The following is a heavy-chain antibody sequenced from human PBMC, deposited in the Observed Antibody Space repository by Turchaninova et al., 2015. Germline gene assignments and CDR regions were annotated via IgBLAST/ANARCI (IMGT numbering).Heavy chain of an antibody. D-gene: IGHD2-15*01. J-gene: IGHJ5*02. V-gene: IGHV3-23*01. CDR3: ARDGIEEAATERYNWFDP. CDR1: GFTFNTYT. Sequence: VQPGGSLRLSCAASGFTFNTYTMTWVRRAPGKGLDWVSAVSGSGGTTYYADSVQGRFTLSRDNSKNTVYLQMNSLRGEDTALYYCARDGIEEAATERYNWFDPWGQGTLVTVSS. CDR2: VSGSGGTT.